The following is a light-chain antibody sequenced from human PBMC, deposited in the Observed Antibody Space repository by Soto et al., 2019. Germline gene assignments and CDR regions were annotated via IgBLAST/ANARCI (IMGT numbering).Light chain of an antibody. Sequence: DIQMTQSPSSLSASVGDRVTITCRTSQTINNYLNWYRQKPGKVPEVLIYGASSLQRGVLSRFTGSASGTYFALTISSLQREDSATYYCQQVYGFPHTFGQGTKVE. J-gene: IGKJ2*01. CDR2: GAS. V-gene: IGKV1-39*01. CDR1: QTINNY. CDR3: QQVYGFPHT.